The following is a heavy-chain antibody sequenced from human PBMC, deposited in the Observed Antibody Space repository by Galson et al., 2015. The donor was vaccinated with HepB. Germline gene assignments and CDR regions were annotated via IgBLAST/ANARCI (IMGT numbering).Heavy chain of an antibody. CDR2: IYPGDSDT. V-gene: IGHV5-51*03. CDR3: ARLLTGYSSSWYYFHY. D-gene: IGHD6-13*01. Sequence: QSGAEVKKPGESLKTSCKGSGYSFTSYWIGWVRQMPGKGLEWMGIIYPGDSDTRYSPSFQGQVTISADKSISTAYLQWSSLKASATAMYYCARLLTGYSSSWYYFHYWGQGTLVTVSS. CDR1: GYSFTSYW. J-gene: IGHJ4*02.